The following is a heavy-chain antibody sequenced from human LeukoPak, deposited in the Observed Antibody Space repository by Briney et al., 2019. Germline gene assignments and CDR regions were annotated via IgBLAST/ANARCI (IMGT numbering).Heavy chain of an antibody. Sequence: GGSLRLSCAASGFTFSDHAMTWVRQVPGKGLEWVSGISGRGGTTYSADYLKGRFTVSRDNSKNTLYLQMNDLRAEDTAEYFWAKGGYCGGTNCYFYYMDVWGKGTTVTVSS. V-gene: IGHV3-23*01. CDR2: ISGRGGTT. CDR1: GFTFSDHA. J-gene: IGHJ6*03. D-gene: IGHD2-2*01. CDR3: AKGGYCGGTNCYFYYMDV.